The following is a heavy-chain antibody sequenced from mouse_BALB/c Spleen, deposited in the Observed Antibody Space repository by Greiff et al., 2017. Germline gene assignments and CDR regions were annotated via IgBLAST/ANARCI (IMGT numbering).Heavy chain of an antibody. V-gene: IGHV5-17*02. CDR2: ISSGSSTI. CDR3: ARSELLYYYAMDY. CDR1: GFTFSSFG. D-gene: IGHD1-3*01. J-gene: IGHJ4*01. Sequence: EVQGVESGGGLVQPGGSRKLSCAASGFTFSSFGMHWVRQAPEKGLEWVAYISSGSSTIYYADTVKGRFTISRDNPKNTLFLQMTSLRSEDTAMYYCARSELLYYYAMDYWGQGTSVTVSS.